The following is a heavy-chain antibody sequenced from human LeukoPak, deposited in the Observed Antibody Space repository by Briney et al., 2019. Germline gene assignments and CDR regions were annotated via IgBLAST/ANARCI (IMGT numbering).Heavy chain of an antibody. V-gene: IGHV3-21*01. CDR1: GFTFSSYA. D-gene: IGHD5-12*01. CDR3: ARGLVYRVAQFDY. Sequence: GGSLRLSCAASGFTFSSYAMNWVRQAPGKGLEWVSSISSSSSYIYYADSVKGRFTISRDNAKNSLYLQMNSLRAEDTAVYYCARGLVYRVAQFDYWGQGTLVTVSS. CDR2: ISSSSSYI. J-gene: IGHJ4*02.